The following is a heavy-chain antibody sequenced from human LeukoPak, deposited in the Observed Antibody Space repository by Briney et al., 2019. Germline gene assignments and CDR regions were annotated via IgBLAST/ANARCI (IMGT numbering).Heavy chain of an antibody. Sequence: GRSLRLSCAASGFTFSSYAMHWVRQAPGKGREWVAVISYDGSNKYYADSVKGRFTISRDNSKNTLYLQMNSLRAEDTAVYYCARSHIVVVTAILYYFDYWGQGTLVTVSS. CDR2: ISYDGSNK. CDR1: GFTFSSYA. D-gene: IGHD2-21*02. CDR3: ARSHIVVVTAILYYFDY. J-gene: IGHJ4*02. V-gene: IGHV3-30*01.